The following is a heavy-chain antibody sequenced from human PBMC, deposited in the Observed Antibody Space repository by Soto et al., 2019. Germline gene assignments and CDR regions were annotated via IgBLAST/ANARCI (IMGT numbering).Heavy chain of an antibody. CDR3: ARDLVIQTTTGGVDS. V-gene: IGHV1-18*01. J-gene: IGHJ4*02. D-gene: IGHD3-16*02. CDR2: ISGYNGNT. Sequence: QVQLVQSGAEVKTPGASVKVSCKASGYTFSSYGISWVRQAPGQGLEWMGWISGYNGNTNYAQKFQDRVTLTTDTSTNTAYMELRSLRSDDTAVYYCARDLVIQTTTGGVDSWGQGTLVTVSS. CDR1: GYTFSSYG.